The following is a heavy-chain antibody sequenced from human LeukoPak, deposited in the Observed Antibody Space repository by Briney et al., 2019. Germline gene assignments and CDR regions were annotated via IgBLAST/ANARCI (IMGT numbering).Heavy chain of an antibody. D-gene: IGHD3-22*01. CDR1: GGSISSSSYY. J-gene: IGHJ4*02. CDR3: ARHEGDYYDSSGPFDY. V-gene: IGHV4-39*01. Sequence: PSETLSLTCTVSGGSISSSSYYWGWIRQPPGKGLEWIVSIYYSGSTYYNPSLKSRVTISVDTSKNQYSLKLSSVTAADTAVYYCARHEGDYYDSSGPFDYWGQGTLVTVSS. CDR2: IYYSGST.